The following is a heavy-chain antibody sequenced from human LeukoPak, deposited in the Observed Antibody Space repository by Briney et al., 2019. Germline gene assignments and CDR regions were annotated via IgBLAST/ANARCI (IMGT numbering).Heavy chain of an antibody. CDR3: AREGIAVAGPRDAFDI. D-gene: IGHD6-19*01. J-gene: IGHJ3*02. CDR1: GVSISSSSYY. CDR2: IYYSGST. Sequence: SETLSLTCTVSGVSISSSSYYWGWIRQPPGKGLEWIGSIYYSGSTYYNPSLKSRVTISVDTSKNQFSLKLSSVAAADTAVYYCAREGIAVAGPRDAFDIWGQGTMVTVSS. V-gene: IGHV4-39*02.